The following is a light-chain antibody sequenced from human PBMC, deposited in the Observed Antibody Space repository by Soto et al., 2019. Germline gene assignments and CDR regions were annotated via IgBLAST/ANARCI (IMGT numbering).Light chain of an antibody. J-gene: IGKJ4*01. CDR1: QSVGRNY. V-gene: IGKV3-20*01. CDR3: QQYASSPLT. Sequence: EIVLTQSPGTLSLYPGERATLSCRASQSVGRNYLAWYQQKPGQAPRLLIYGASSRATGIPDRFSGSGSGTDFTLTLSRLEPEDFAVYYCQQYASSPLTFGGGTKVEIK. CDR2: GAS.